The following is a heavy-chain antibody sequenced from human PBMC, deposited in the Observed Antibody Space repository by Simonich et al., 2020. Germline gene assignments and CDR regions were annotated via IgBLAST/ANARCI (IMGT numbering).Heavy chain of an antibody. V-gene: IGHV3-74*01. CDR2: INSDGSST. CDR1: GFTVSSYW. Sequence: EVQLVDSGGGLVQPGGSLRLSFVASGFTVSSYWMHWVRQAPGKGLGWVSLINSDGSSTSYADSVKGRFTISRDNAKNTRDLQMNSLRAEDTAVYYCARNRLDYWGQGTLVTVSS. CDR3: ARNRLDY. J-gene: IGHJ4*02.